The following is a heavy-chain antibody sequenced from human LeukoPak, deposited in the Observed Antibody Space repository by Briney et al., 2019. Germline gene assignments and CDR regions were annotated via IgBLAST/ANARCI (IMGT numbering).Heavy chain of an antibody. Sequence: GGSLRLSCAASGFTFSTYSMNWVRQAPGKGLEWVSYISSSSSMIYYADSVKGRFTISRDNAKNSLYLQMNSLRAEDTAVYYCARIVTTVTTVEYWGQGTLVTVSS. V-gene: IGHV3-48*01. CDR1: GFTFSTYS. CDR3: ARIVTTVTTVEY. D-gene: IGHD4-17*01. J-gene: IGHJ4*02. CDR2: ISSSSSMI.